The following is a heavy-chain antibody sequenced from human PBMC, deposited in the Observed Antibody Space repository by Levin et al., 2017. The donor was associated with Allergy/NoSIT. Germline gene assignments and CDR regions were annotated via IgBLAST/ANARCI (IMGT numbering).Heavy chain of an antibody. CDR3: ARGGGYCLGCPADY. V-gene: IGHV3-30*03. CDR1: GFTFSAYT. J-gene: IGHJ4*02. D-gene: IGHD2-15*01. CDR2: ISYDGRDR. Sequence: GESLKISCAASGFTFSAYTMHWVRQAPGKGLEWVAVISYDGRDRYYGDSVKGRFTISRDNSKNTLNLQMNSLRPEDTAVYYCARGGGYCLGCPADYWGQGTLVTVSP.